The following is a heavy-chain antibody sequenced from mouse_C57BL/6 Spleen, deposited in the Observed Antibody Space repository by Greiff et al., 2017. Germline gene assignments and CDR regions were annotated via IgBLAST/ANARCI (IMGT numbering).Heavy chain of an antibody. CDR2: ISSGGSYT. CDR3: ARLGRFAY. V-gene: IGHV5-6*01. J-gene: IGHJ3*01. D-gene: IGHD4-1*01. CDR1: GFTFSSYG. Sequence: EVQLVESGGDLVKPGGSLKLSCAASGFTFSSYGMPWVRQTPDKRLEWVATISSGGSYTYYPDSVKGRFTISRDNAKNTLYLQMSSLKSEDTAMYYCARLGRFAYWGQGTLVTVSA.